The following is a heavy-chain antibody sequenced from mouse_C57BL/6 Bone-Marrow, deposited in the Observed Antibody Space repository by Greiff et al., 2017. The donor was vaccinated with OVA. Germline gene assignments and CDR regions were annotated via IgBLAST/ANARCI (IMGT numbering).Heavy chain of an antibody. J-gene: IGHJ4*01. CDR2: LSDGGSYT. Sequence: LEWVATLSDGGSYTYYPDNVKGRFTISRDNAKNNLYLQMSQLKSEDTAMYYCARAGKITTAVAPVDYWGQGTSVTVSS. V-gene: IGHV5-4*01. CDR3: ARAGKITTAVAPVDY. D-gene: IGHD1-1*01.